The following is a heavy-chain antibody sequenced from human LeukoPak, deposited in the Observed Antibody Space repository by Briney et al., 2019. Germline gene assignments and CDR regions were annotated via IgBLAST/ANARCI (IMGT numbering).Heavy chain of an antibody. V-gene: IGHV4-59*12. CDR1: GGSISSYY. CDR2: IYYSGST. CDR3: ARYFLAAAENWFDP. D-gene: IGHD6-13*01. J-gene: IGHJ5*02. Sequence: SETLSLTCSVSGGSISSYYWSWIRQPPGKGLEWIGYIYYSGSTNYNPSLKSRVTISVDKSKNQFSLKLSSVTAADTAVYYCARYFLAAAENWFDPWGQGTLVTVSS.